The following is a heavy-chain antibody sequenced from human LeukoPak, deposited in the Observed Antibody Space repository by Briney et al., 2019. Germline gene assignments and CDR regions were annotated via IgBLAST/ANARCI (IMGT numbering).Heavy chain of an antibody. J-gene: IGHJ4*02. CDR2: IYYSGST. Sequence: SETLSLTCTVSGGSISSSSYYWGWIRQPPGKGLEWIGSIYYSGSTYYNPSLKSRVTISVDTSKNQFSPKLSFVTAADTAVYYCARLGTAIDYWGQGTLVTVSS. D-gene: IGHD2-21*02. V-gene: IGHV4-39*01. CDR3: ARLGTAIDY. CDR1: GGSISSSSYY.